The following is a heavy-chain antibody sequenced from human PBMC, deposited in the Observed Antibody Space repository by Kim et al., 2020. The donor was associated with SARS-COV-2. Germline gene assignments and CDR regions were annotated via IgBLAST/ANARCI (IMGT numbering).Heavy chain of an antibody. Sequence: GGSLRLSCAASGFTVSSNYMSWVRQAPGKGLEWVSVIYSGGSTYYADSVKGRFTISRDNSKNTLYLQMNSLRAEDTAVYYCARDYDYGVAFDIRGQGTMVTVSS. CDR2: IYSGGST. J-gene: IGHJ3*02. CDR1: GFTVSSNY. D-gene: IGHD4-17*01. CDR3: ARDYDYGVAFDI. V-gene: IGHV3-66*01.